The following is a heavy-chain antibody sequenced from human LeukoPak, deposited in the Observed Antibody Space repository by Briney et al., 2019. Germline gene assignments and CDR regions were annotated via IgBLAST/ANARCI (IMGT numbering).Heavy chain of an antibody. J-gene: IGHJ6*02. CDR2: IHYSGGT. D-gene: IGHD3-3*01. V-gene: IGHV4-59*11. CDR1: GDSINNHY. CDR3: ARDYDFRVGQWYYAMDV. Sequence: PSETLSLTCSVSGDSINNHYWNWIRQPPGKGLEWVGYIHYSGGTTYSPSLESRVTISVDRSKKEFSLKLISVTPADTAVYYCARDYDFRVGQWYYAMDVWGQGTTVTVSS.